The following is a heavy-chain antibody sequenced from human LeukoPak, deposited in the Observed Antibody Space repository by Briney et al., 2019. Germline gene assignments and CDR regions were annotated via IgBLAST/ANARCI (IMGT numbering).Heavy chain of an antibody. CDR3: ARVGHIAVASGEFDP. Sequence: GGSLRLACAAYGFTFSSYSMNWVSQAPGKGLEWVSSISSSSSYIYYADSVKGRFTISRDNAKNSLYLQMNSLRAEDTAVYYCARVGHIAVASGEFDPWGQGTLVTVSS. CDR1: GFTFSSYS. J-gene: IGHJ5*02. CDR2: ISSSSSYI. V-gene: IGHV3-21*01. D-gene: IGHD6-19*01.